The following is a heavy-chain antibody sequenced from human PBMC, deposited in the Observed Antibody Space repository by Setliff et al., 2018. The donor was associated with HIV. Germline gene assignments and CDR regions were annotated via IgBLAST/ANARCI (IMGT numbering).Heavy chain of an antibody. Sequence: VASVKVSCKASGYTFTGYYLHWLRQAPGQRLEWMGWINCDNGATNTAHKFEDRVSLTRDASFRTAYMELRKLRSGDTAKYYCARAPDCGGACYRQTDTFLGHWGQGTLVTVS. CDR3: ARAPDCGGACYRQTDTFLGH. D-gene: IGHD2-21*02. CDR1: GYTFTGYY. J-gene: IGHJ5*02. CDR2: INCDNGAT. V-gene: IGHV1-2*07.